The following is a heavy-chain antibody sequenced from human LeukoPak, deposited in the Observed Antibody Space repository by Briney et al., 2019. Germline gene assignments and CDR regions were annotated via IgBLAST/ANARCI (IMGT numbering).Heavy chain of an antibody. D-gene: IGHD2-2*01. J-gene: IGHJ4*02. V-gene: IGHV1-2*02. CDR1: GYTFTGYY. CDR3: ATEDVVVPAAMVH. CDR2: INPNSGGT. Sequence: ASVKVSCKASGYTFTGYYMHWVRQAPGQGLEWMGWINPNSGGTNYAQKFQGRVTMTRDTSISTAYMELSSLRSEDTAVYYCATEDVVVPAAMVHWGQGTLVTVSS.